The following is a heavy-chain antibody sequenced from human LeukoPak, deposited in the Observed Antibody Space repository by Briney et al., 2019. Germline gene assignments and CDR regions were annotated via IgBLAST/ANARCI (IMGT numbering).Heavy chain of an antibody. CDR2: IWYDGSNK. CDR1: RFTFSSYG. V-gene: IGHV3-33*01. CDR3: ARDLGFNTVTTYVFWY. D-gene: IGHD4-17*01. Sequence: GRSLRLSCAASRFTFSSYGMHWVRQAPGKGLGWVAVIWYDGSNKYYADSVKGRFSLSRDNSENTLYLQLNSLRAEDTAVYCCARDLGFNTVTTYVFWYWGQGTQVSDSS. J-gene: IGHJ4*02.